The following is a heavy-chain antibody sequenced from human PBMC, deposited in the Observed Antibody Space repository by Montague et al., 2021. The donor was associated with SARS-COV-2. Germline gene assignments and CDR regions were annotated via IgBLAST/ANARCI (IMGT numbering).Heavy chain of an antibody. V-gene: IGHV4-39*01. Sequence: SETLSLTCTVSGASISGRSYYWGWIRQPPGKGLEWIGINYDSGSTNYNLTLKSRVTISVDTSKNQFSLKLSSVTAADTSVYYCATLPSGITIFGVVQGYYFDDWGQGTLVTVSS. CDR3: ATLPSGITIFGVVQGYYFDD. D-gene: IGHD3-3*01. J-gene: IGHJ4*02. CDR1: GASISGRSYY. CDR2: NYDSGST.